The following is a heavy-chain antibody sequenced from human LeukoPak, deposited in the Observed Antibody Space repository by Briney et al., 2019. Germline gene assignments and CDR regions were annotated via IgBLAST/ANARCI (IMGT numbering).Heavy chain of an antibody. Sequence: GGSLRLSCAASGFTFSSYAMSWVRQAPGKGLEWVSTISASGGSTYYADSVKGRFTISRDNSKNTLYLQMNSLRAEATAVYYCAKGPYSAFDIWGQGTMVTVSS. D-gene: IGHD2-15*01. J-gene: IGHJ3*02. CDR1: GFTFSSYA. CDR2: ISASGGST. CDR3: AKGPYSAFDI. V-gene: IGHV3-23*01.